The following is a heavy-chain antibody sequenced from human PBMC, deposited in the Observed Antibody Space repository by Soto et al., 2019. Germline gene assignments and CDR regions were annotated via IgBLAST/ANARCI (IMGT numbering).Heavy chain of an antibody. J-gene: IGHJ4*02. CDR2: IYYSGTT. V-gene: IGHV4-59*01. CDR3: ARESYYGSGATVVAY. D-gene: IGHD3-10*01. Sequence: QVQLQVSGPGLVRPSETLSLTCTVSGGSISGYYWSWIRQPPGKGLEWIGYIYYSGTTSYNPSLNSRVTMSVDTSKNQISLKVNSVTAADTAVYYCARESYYGSGATVVAYWGQGTLVTVSS. CDR1: GGSISGYY.